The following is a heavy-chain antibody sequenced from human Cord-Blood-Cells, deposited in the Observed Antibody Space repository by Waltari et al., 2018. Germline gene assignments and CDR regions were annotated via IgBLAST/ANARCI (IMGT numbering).Heavy chain of an antibody. CDR1: GFPFSSYR. CDR2: ISSSSSTI. CDR3: ARVTAVADWFDP. D-gene: IGHD6-19*01. J-gene: IGHJ5*02. Sequence: EVQLVASGGGLVQPGGSLRLSCAASGFPFSSYRMHWVRQAPGKGLEWVSYISSSSSTIYYADSVKGRFTISRDNAKNSLYLQMNSLRDEDTAVYYCARVTAVADWFDPWGQGTLVTVSS. V-gene: IGHV3-48*02.